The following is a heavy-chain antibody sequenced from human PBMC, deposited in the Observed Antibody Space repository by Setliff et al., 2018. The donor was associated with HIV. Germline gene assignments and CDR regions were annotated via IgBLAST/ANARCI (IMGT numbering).Heavy chain of an antibody. CDR1: GYTFTTYG. CDR3: ARDPPSSGWYRADY. J-gene: IGHJ4*02. CDR2: ISTYSDET. Sequence: ASVKVSCKPSGYTFTTYGLSWVRQAPGKGLEWMGWISTYSDETSSSQNLQGRLTMTTDTSTGTAYMELRSLRSDDTAVYYCARDPPSSGWYRADYWGQGTLVTVAS. V-gene: IGHV1-18*01. D-gene: IGHD6-19*01.